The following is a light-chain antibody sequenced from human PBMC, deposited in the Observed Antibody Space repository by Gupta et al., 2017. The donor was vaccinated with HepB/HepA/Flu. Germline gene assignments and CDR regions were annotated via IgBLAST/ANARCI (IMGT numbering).Light chain of an antibody. V-gene: IGKV3-11*01. Sequence: EVVLTQSPATLSLSPGERATLTCRASLIIATYLAWYQQKPGQAPRLLIYDAANRAAGSPARFSGSGSGTDVTLTISSREPEDFGVYYCQHRNNSQLTFGRGTKVEIK. J-gene: IGKJ4*01. CDR2: DAA. CDR1: LIIATY. CDR3: QHRNNSQLT.